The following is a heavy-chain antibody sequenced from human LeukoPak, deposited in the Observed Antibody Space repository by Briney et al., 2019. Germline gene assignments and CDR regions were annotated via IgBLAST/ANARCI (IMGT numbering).Heavy chain of an antibody. J-gene: IGHJ4*02. D-gene: IGHD4-17*01. V-gene: IGHV3-33*06. CDR1: GFTFNSYG. Sequence: GGSLRLSCSASGFTFNSYGIHWVRQAPGKGLEWVAVICHDGSHEYYADSAKGRFTISRDNSRNTVYLQMNSLRAENTAVYYCAKDATEYGDSHFDWWGQGTRVTVSS. CDR3: AKDATEYGDSHFDW. CDR2: ICHDGSHE.